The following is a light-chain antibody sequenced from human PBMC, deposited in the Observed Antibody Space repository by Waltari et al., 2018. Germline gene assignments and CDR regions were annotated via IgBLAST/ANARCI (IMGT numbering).Light chain of an antibody. Sequence: DIQLPQSPSSLSSSVGVSVTFTCQASQNIHNYLIWYQQKSGKTPKLLIYDASTLETVVPSRFGGSGSGTDFTLTISSLQPEDVVTYYCQQYKTVPINFEQGTRLQIK. V-gene: IGKV1-33*01. CDR1: QNIHNY. J-gene: IGKJ5*01. CDR2: DAS. CDR3: QQYKTVPIN.